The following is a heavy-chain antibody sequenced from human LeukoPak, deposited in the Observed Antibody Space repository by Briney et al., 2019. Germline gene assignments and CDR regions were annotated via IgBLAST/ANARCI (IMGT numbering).Heavy chain of an antibody. CDR2: IYYSGST. Sequence: PSETLSLTCTVSGGSISSYYWSWIRQPPGKGLEWIGYIYYSGSTDYNPSLKSRVTISVDTSKNQFSLKLSSVTAADTAVYYCARANLDYYYGMAVWGKGTTVTVSS. CDR3: ARANLDYYYGMAV. CDR1: GGSISSYY. J-gene: IGHJ6*04. V-gene: IGHV4-59*01.